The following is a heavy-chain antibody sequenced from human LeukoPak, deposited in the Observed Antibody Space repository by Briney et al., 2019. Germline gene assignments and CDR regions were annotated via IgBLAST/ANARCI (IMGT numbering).Heavy chain of an antibody. D-gene: IGHD3-10*01. V-gene: IGHV1-69*06. Sequence: SVKVSCKASGGTFSNYAISWVRQAPGQGLEWMGGIIPIFGTANYAQKFRGRVTITADKSTRTAYMELSSLRSEDTAVYYCASAYYLSGNMDVWGKGTTVTISS. CDR1: GGTFSNYA. CDR3: ASAYYLSGNMDV. J-gene: IGHJ6*03. CDR2: IIPIFGTA.